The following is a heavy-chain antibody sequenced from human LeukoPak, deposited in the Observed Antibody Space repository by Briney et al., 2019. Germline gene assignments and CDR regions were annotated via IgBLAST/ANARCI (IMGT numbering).Heavy chain of an antibody. D-gene: IGHD3-3*01. Sequence: SVKVSCKASGYDFINYGISWVRQAPGQGLEWMGGIIPIFGTANYAQKFQGRVTITADESTSTAYMELSSLRSEDTAVYYCARNYYDFWSGHTTNWFDPWGQGTLVTVSS. CDR3: ARNYYDFWSGHTTNWFDP. CDR1: GYDFINYG. J-gene: IGHJ5*02. CDR2: IIPIFGTA. V-gene: IGHV1-69*13.